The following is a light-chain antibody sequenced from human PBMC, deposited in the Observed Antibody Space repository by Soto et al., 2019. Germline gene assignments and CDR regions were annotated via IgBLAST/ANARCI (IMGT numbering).Light chain of an antibody. CDR3: QQYGSSPIT. CDR1: QNLTSS. V-gene: IGKV3-15*01. J-gene: IGKJ5*01. CDR2: GAS. Sequence: VMTQSPATLSVSSGERAPHCCRASQNLTSSLAWHQPKPGQAPRLLSYGASTRATGIPARFSGSGSGTEFTLTISSLQSEDFAVYFCQQYGSSPITLGQGTRLEIK.